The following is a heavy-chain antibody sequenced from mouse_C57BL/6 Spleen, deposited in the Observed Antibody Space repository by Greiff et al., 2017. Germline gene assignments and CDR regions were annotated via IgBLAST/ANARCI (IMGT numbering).Heavy chain of an antibody. CDR1: GFTFSSYA. V-gene: IGHV5-4*01. CDR2: ISDGGSYT. D-gene: IGHD2-5*01. Sequence: EVNLVESGGGLVKPGGSLKLSCAASGFTFSSYAMSWVRQTPEKRLEWVATISDGGSYTYYPDNVKGRFTISRDNAKNNLYLQMSHLKSEDTAMYYCAREGDSNYDWFAYWGQGTLVTVSA. CDR3: AREGDSNYDWFAY. J-gene: IGHJ3*01.